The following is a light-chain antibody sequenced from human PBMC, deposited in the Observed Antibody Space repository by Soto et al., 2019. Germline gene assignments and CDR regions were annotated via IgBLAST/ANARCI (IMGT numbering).Light chain of an antibody. J-gene: IGKJ2*01. V-gene: IGKV3-15*01. CDR3: QQYNNWPGYT. Sequence: EIVMTQSPATLSVPPGERATLSCRASQSVSSNLAWYQQKPGQAPRLLIYGASTRATGIPARFSGSGSGTEFTLTISSLQSEDFAVYYCQQYNNWPGYTFGQGTKLEIK. CDR2: GAS. CDR1: QSVSSN.